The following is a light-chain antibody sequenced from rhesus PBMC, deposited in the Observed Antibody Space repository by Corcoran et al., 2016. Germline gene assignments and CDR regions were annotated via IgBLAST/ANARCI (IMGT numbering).Light chain of an antibody. CDR2: KAS. CDR3: QQHNSTPRT. Sequence: DIQMTQSPSSLSASVGDRVTITCRASQGISNWLAWYQQKPGKAPKLLIYKASTFQSGVPSRFSGSGYGIKFTRTISSLPPEDFATYYCQQHNSTPRTFGQGTKVEIK. J-gene: IGKJ1*01. CDR1: QGISNW. V-gene: IGKV1-21*01.